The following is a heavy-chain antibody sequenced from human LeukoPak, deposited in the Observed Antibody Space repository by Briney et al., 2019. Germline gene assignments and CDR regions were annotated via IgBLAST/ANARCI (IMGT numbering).Heavy chain of an antibody. D-gene: IGHD2-8*01. CDR1: GFVFSRYG. CDR3: ARSSNRLYAFDI. J-gene: IGHJ3*02. CDR2: ISSSSSTI. V-gene: IGHV3-48*04. Sequence: QPGGSLRLSCAAPGFVFSRYGMNWVRQAPGKGLEWVSYISSSSSTIYYADSVKGRFTISRDNAKNSLYLQMNSLRAEDTAVYYCARSSNRLYAFDIWGQGTMVTVSS.